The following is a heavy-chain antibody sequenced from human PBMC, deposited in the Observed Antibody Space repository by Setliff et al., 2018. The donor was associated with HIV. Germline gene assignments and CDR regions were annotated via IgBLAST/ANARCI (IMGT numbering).Heavy chain of an antibody. J-gene: IGHJ6*03. CDR2: ISGSGGST. CDR1: GFTFSSYA. Sequence: GGSLRLSCAASGFTFSSYAMSWVRQAPGKGLEWVSAISGSGGSTYYADSVKGRFTISRDNAKNSLYLQMNSLRAEDTAVYYCARGIGSNYNFWSGYSYYYYYMDVWGKGTTVTVSS. CDR3: ARGIGSNYNFWSGYSYYYYYMDV. D-gene: IGHD3-3*01. V-gene: IGHV3-23*01.